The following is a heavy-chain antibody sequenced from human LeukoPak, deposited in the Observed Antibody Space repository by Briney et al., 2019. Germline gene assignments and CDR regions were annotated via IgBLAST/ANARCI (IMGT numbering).Heavy chain of an antibody. Sequence: ASVKVSCKASGYTFTGYYMHWVRQAPGQGLEWMGWINPNSGGTNYAQKFQGWVTMTEDTSTDTAYMELSSLRSEDTAVYYCATARFGGNDAFDIWGQGTMVTVSS. D-gene: IGHD3-10*01. J-gene: IGHJ3*02. V-gene: IGHV1-2*04. CDR2: INPNSGGT. CDR1: GYTFTGYY. CDR3: ATARFGGNDAFDI.